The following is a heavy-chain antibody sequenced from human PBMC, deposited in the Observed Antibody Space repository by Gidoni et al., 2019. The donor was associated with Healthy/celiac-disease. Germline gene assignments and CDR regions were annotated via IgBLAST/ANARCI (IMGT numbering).Heavy chain of an antibody. D-gene: IGHD3-16*02. V-gene: IGHV3-73*01. J-gene: IGHJ6*02. CDR3: ILSGWRGDGSYGMDV. CDR1: GFTFSGSA. Sequence: EVQLVESGGGLVQPGGSLKLSCAASGFTFSGSAMHWVRQASGKGLEWVGRIRSKANSYATAYAASVKGRFTISRDDSKNTAYLQMNSLKTEDTAVYYCILSGWRGDGSYGMDVWGQGTTVTVSS. CDR2: IRSKANSYAT.